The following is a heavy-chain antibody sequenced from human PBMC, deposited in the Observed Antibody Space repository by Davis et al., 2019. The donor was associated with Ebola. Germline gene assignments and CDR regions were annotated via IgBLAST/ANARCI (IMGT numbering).Heavy chain of an antibody. CDR2: ISTSSRTI. J-gene: IGHJ2*01. CDR1: GFIFSTYS. CDR3: ARDWELIAAHWYFDL. V-gene: IGHV3-48*04. Sequence: PGGSLRLSCEASGFIFSTYSMNWVRQAPGKGLGWVSYISTSSRTIYYADSVKGRFTISRDNAKNSLYLQMNSLRAEDTAVYYCARDWELIAAHWYFDLWGRGTLVTVSS. D-gene: IGHD6-13*01.